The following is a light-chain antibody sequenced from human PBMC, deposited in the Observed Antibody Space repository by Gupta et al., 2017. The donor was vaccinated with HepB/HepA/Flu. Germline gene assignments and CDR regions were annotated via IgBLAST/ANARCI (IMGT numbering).Light chain of an antibody. Sequence: HSALTQPLSVPGSPGYQVTLTCTGTSSDVVGYNDVSWYQQHPGKAPKLMIYNVSKRPSGVPDRFSGSKSGNTASLTISGLQAEDEADYYCCSYAGSYTYVFGTGTKVTVL. V-gene: IGLV2-11*01. CDR3: CSYAGSYTYV. J-gene: IGLJ1*01. CDR1: SSDVVGYND. CDR2: NVS.